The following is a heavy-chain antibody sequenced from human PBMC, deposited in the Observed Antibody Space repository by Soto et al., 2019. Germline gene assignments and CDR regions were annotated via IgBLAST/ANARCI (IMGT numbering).Heavy chain of an antibody. D-gene: IGHD6-6*01. Sequence: QVQLVESGGGVVQPGRSLRLSCAASGFTFSSYGMHWVRQAPGKGLEWVAVIWYDGSNKYYADSVKGRFTISRDNSKKALDLQINSMSAEDTALYYCWRDWVAARLDAFDIWGQGTMVTVSS. J-gene: IGHJ3*02. V-gene: IGHV3-33*01. CDR3: WRDWVAARLDAFDI. CDR1: GFTFSSYG. CDR2: IWYDGSNK.